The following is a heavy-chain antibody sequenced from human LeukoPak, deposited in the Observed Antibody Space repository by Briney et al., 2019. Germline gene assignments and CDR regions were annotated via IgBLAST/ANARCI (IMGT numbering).Heavy chain of an antibody. CDR1: GFTFSSYW. Sequence: PGGSLRLSCAASGFTFSSYWMHWVRQAPGKGLVWVSRINSDGSSTSYADSVKGRFTISRDNAKNTLYLQMNSLRAEDTAVYYCARTWGEYLDIYYFDYWGQGTLVTVSS. D-gene: IGHD6-6*01. J-gene: IGHJ4*02. CDR3: ARTWGEYLDIYYFDY. CDR2: INSDGSST. V-gene: IGHV3-74*01.